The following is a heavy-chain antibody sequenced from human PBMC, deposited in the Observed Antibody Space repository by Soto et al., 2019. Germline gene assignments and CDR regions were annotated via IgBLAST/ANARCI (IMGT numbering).Heavy chain of an antibody. CDR2: ISGSGGST. CDR3: AEEHNSSGYRGRFDY. J-gene: IGHJ4*02. D-gene: IGHD3-22*01. V-gene: IGHV3-23*01. Sequence: PGGSLRLSCAASGFTFSSYAMSWVRQAPGKGLEWVSAISGSGGSTYYADSVKGRFTISRDNSKNTLYLQMNSLRAEDTAVYYCAEEHNSSGYRGRFDYWGQGTLVTVSS. CDR1: GFTFSSYA.